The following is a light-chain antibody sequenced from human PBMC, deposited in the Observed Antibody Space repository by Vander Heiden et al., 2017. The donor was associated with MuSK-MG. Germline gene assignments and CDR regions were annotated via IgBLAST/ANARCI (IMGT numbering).Light chain of an antibody. V-gene: IGLV2-11*01. CDR2: DVS. CDR1: SSDVGGYNY. J-gene: IGLJ2*01. CDR3: CSYAGSSVG. Sequence: QSALTPPRSVSGSPGQSVTISCTGTSSDVGGYNYVSWYQQHPGKAPKLMIYDVSKRPSGVPDRFSGSKSGNTASLTISGLQAEDEADYYCCSYAGSSVGFGGGTKLTVL.